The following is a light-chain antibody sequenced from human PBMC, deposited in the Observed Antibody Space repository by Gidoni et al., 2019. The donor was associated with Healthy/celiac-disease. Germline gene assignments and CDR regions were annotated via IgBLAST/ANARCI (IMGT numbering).Light chain of an antibody. Sequence: DIQMTQSPHTLSAFVGDRVTITCRASQSISSWLAWYQQKPGKAPKLLISKASTLESGVPSRFSGSGAGTEFALTISSLQPDDFATYYCKQYSSYSWTFXQXTKVEIK. CDR3: KQYSSYSWT. CDR2: KAS. V-gene: IGKV1-5*03. J-gene: IGKJ1*01. CDR1: QSISSW.